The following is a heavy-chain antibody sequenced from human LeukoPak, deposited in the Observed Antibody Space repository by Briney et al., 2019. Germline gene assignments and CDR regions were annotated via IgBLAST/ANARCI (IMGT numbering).Heavy chain of an antibody. V-gene: IGHV3-48*01. Sequence: PGGSLRLSCAASGFTFSSYGMNWVRQAPGKGLEWVSYISSSSSTIYYADSVKGRFTISRDNAKNSLYLQMNSLRAEDTAVYYCARDPNEPGIAVAPSGYFDYWGQGTLVTVSS. CDR1: GFTFSSYG. J-gene: IGHJ4*02. D-gene: IGHD6-19*01. CDR3: ARDPNEPGIAVAPSGYFDY. CDR2: ISSSSSTI.